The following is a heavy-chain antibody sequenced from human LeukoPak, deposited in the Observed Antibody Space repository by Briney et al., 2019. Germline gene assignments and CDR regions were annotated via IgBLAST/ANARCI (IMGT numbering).Heavy chain of an antibody. D-gene: IGHD3-22*01. CDR1: GDSVSRSDSY. V-gene: IGHV4-39*01. Sequence: SETLSLTCSVSGDSVSRSDSYWDWIRQPPGKGLEWIGTIYYSGRTYYSPSLKSRVTMSVDPSNNQFSLNLRSVTAADTAVYYCARRRYYDGSGYLEWGQSTLLSVSS. J-gene: IGHJ1*01. CDR2: IYYSGRT. CDR3: ARRRYYDGSGYLE.